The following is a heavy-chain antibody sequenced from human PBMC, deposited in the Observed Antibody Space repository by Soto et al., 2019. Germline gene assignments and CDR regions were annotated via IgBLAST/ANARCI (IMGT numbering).Heavy chain of an antibody. CDR1: GYDLTNYW. J-gene: IGHJ6*02. CDR3: ARTFGVGSPYYYYGMDV. Sequence: GESLKISCKCSGYDLTNYWIGWVRQMPGKGLEWMGIIYPGGSDTRYSPSFQGQVTISADKSISSAYLHWSNLRASDTATYYCARTFGVGSPYYYYGMDVWGQGTTVTVSS. CDR2: IYPGGSDT. D-gene: IGHD3-3*01. V-gene: IGHV5-51*01.